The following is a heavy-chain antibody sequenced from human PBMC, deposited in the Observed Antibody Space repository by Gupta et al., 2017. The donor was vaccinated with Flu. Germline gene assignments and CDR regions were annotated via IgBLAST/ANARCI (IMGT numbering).Heavy chain of an antibody. CDR3: ARDRPGMDGDYNDAFDI. J-gene: IGHJ3*02. CDR2: IIPIFGTA. CDR1: GGTFSSYA. V-gene: IGHV1-69*06. Sequence: QVQLVQSGAEVKKPGSSVKVSCKASGGTFSSYAISWVRQAPGQGLEWMGGIIPIFGTANYAQKFQGRVTITADKSTSTAYMELSSLRSEDTAVYYCARDRPGMDGDYNDAFDIWGQGTMVTVSS. D-gene: IGHD4-17*01.